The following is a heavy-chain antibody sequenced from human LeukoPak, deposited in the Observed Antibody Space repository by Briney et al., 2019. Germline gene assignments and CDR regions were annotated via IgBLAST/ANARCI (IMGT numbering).Heavy chain of an antibody. Sequence: SETLSLTCTVSGGSTSSYYWSWIRQPPGEGLERIGYIYYSGSTNYNPSLKSRVTMSVDTSKNQFSLKLSSVTAADTAVYYCARGGQQLKGFDYWGQGTLVTVSS. D-gene: IGHD6-13*01. CDR2: IYYSGST. CDR1: GGSTSSYY. V-gene: IGHV4-59*01. CDR3: ARGGQQLKGFDY. J-gene: IGHJ4*02.